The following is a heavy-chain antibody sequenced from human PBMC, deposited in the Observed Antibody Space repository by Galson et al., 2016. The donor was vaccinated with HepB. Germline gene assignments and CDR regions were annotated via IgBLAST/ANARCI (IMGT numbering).Heavy chain of an antibody. D-gene: IGHD1-26*01. V-gene: IGHV4-59*01. CDR2: IHYSGTT. CDR1: GGSIWPYY. Sequence: ETLSLTCSVSGGSIWPYYWSWVRQPPGKGLEWIGCIHYSGTTNYNSSLKSRLTISVDTTQNQVSLKLTSVTAADTAVYCCARDGGWEPLGGMDVWGQGTTVTVSS. J-gene: IGHJ6*02. CDR3: ARDGGWEPLGGMDV.